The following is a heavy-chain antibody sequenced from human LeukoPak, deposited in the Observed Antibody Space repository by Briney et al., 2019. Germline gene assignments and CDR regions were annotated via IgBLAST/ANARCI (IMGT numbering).Heavy chain of an antibody. CDR1: GYIFTGYY. J-gene: IGHJ4*02. CDR2: INPNSGGT. CDR3: ARGYCSSTSCYHFDY. D-gene: IGHD2-2*01. V-gene: IGHV1-2*02. Sequence: GASVKVSCKASGYIFTGYYMHWVRQAPGQGLEWMGWINPNSGGTNYAQKFQGRVTMTRDTSISTAYMELSRLRSDDTAVYYCARGYCSSTSCYHFDYWGQGTLVTVSS.